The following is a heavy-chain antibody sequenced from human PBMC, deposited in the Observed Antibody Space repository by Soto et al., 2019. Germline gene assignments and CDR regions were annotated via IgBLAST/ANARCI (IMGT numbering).Heavy chain of an antibody. CDR3: ARGERWLQSVHYFDY. J-gene: IGHJ4*02. CDR1: GGSISSSSYY. D-gene: IGHD5-12*01. Sequence: QLQLQESGPGLVKPSETLSLTCTVSGGSISSSSYYWGWIRQPPGKGLEWIGSIYYSGSTYYNPSLKSRVTISVDTSKNQFSLKLSSVTAADTAVYYCARGERWLQSVHYFDYWGQGTLVTVSS. V-gene: IGHV4-39*01. CDR2: IYYSGST.